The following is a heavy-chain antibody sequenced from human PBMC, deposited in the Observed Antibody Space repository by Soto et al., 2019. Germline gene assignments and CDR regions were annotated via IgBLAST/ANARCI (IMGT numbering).Heavy chain of an antibody. D-gene: IGHD3-9*01. CDR2: ISYDGSNK. V-gene: IGHV3-30*03. J-gene: IGHJ4*02. CDR1: GFTFSSYG. CDR3: ATFSWRDWRYFDY. Sequence: QVPLVESGGGVVQPGRSLRLSCAASGFTFSSYGMHWVRQAPGKGLEWVAVISYDGSNKYYADSVKGRFTISRDNSKNTLYLQMNSLRAEDTAVYYCATFSWRDWRYFDYWGQGTLVTVSS.